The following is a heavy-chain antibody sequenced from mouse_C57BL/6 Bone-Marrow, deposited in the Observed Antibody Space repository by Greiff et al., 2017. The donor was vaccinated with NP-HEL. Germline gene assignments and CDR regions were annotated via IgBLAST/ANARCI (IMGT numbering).Heavy chain of an antibody. CDR2: IYPGGGYT. V-gene: IGHV1-63*01. CDR1: GYTFPNYW. CDR3: ARKGYYYGLDY. D-gene: IGHD1-1*01. J-gene: IGHJ2*01. Sequence: QVQLQQSGAELVRPGTSVKMSCKASGYTFPNYWIGWAKQRPGHGLEWIGDIYPGGGYTNYNEKFKGTATLTADKSSSTAYMQFSSLTSEDSAIYYCARKGYYYGLDYWGQGTTLTVSS.